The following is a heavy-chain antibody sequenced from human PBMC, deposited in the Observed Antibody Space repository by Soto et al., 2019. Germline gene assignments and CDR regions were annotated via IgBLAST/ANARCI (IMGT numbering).Heavy chain of an antibody. J-gene: IGHJ4*02. CDR3: ARRTRSLGPFDY. CDR2: MYFSGST. V-gene: IGHV4-59*02. D-gene: IGHD4-17*01. Sequence: QVQLQESGPGLVKPSETLSLTCSVSGGSVNNYYWNWIRQPPGKGLEWIGHMYFSGSTNYNPSHKSRVTMSVETSKTQFSLQLRSVTSEDTAVYYCARRTRSLGPFDYWGQGTLLTVSS. CDR1: GGSVNNYY.